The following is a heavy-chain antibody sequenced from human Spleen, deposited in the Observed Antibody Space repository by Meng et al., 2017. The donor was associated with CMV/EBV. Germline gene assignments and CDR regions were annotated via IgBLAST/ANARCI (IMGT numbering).Heavy chain of an antibody. D-gene: IGHD2-21*01. CDR1: GYTFTGYY. J-gene: IGHJ4*02. CDR2: INPNSGGT. CDR3: ARDIRSGAAAY. V-gene: IGHV1-2*02. Sequence: ASVQVSCKASGYTFTGYYMHWVRQAPGQGLEWMGWINPNSGGTNYAQKFQGRVTMTRDTSISTAYMELSRLRSDDTAMFYCARDIRSGAAAYWGQGTQVTVSS.